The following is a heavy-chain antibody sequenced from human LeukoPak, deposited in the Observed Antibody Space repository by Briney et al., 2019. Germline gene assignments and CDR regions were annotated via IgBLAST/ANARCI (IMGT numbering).Heavy chain of an antibody. Sequence: SETLSLTCVVSTDSFSSHYWTWIRQPPGKGLEWIGYISYIGSTNYNPSLKSRVTISVDTSKNQIYLKLSSVTAADTAVYYCAGHPGYCSSTSCYTWFDPWGQGTLVTVSS. CDR3: AGHPGYCSSTSCYTWFDP. V-gene: IGHV4-59*08. J-gene: IGHJ5*02. D-gene: IGHD2-2*02. CDR1: TDSFSSHY. CDR2: ISYIGST.